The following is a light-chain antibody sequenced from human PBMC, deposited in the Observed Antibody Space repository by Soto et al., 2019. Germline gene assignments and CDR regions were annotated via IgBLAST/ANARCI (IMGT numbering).Light chain of an antibody. V-gene: IGKV1-5*03. CDR3: QQYNSYSPT. Sequence: DIKMTQSPSTLSASVGDRVTITCRASQSISSWLAWYQQKPGKAPKLLIYKASSLESGVPSRFSGSGSGTEFTLTISSLQPDDFATYYCQQYNSYSPTFGQGTKVDNK. CDR1: QSISSW. CDR2: KAS. J-gene: IGKJ1*01.